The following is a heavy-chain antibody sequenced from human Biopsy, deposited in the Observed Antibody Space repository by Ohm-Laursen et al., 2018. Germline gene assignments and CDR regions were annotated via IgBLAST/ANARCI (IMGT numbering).Heavy chain of an antibody. CDR3: ARDTRWSPYSMDV. J-gene: IGHJ6*02. V-gene: IGHV3-11*01. CDR1: GFSFSDYH. Sequence: SIRLSCAASGFSFSDYHMRWIRQAPGRGLEWVSYISGGGTIYYGDSMKGRVTISRDNAKNSLYLQMHSLRAEDTAVYYCARDTRWSPYSMDVWGQGTTVTVSS. CDR2: ISGGGTI. D-gene: IGHD4-23*01.